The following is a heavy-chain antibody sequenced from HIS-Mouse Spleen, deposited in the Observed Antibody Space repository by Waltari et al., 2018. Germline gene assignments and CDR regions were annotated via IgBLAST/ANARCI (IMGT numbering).Heavy chain of an antibody. CDR2: IWYDGSNK. CDR1: GFAFSSYG. D-gene: IGHD6-19*01. Sequence: VQLVESGGGVVQPGRSLRLSCAASGFAFSSYGLRWVSRAPGKGLEWVACIWYDGSNKDYADSVKGRFTISRDNSKNTLYLQMNSLRAEDTAVYYCARDRIAVAATGWFDPWGQGTLVTVSS. J-gene: IGHJ5*02. CDR3: ARDRIAVAATGWFDP. V-gene: IGHV3-33*01.